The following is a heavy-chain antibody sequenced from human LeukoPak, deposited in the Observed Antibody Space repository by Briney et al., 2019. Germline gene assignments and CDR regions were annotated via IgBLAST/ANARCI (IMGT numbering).Heavy chain of an antibody. CDR2: ISYDGSNK. Sequence: GGSPRLSCAASGFTFSSYGMHWVRQAPGKGLEWVAVISYDGSNKYYADSVKGRFTISRDNSKNTLYLQMNSLRAEDTAVYYCAKDRSYGSGSSDYWGQGTLVTVSS. J-gene: IGHJ4*02. CDR3: AKDRSYGSGSSDY. D-gene: IGHD3-10*01. CDR1: GFTFSSYG. V-gene: IGHV3-30*18.